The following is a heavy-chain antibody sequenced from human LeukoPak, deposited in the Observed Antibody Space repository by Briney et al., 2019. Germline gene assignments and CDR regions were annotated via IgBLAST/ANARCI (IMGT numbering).Heavy chain of an antibody. CDR1: GYSISSGYY. CDR3: ARDSRSVTTGGWFDP. J-gene: IGHJ5*02. CDR2: IYHSGGT. D-gene: IGHD4-17*01. V-gene: IGHV4-38-2*02. Sequence: SETLSLTCIVSGYSISSGYYWGWIRQPPGKGLEWIGSIYHSGGTYYNPSLKSRVTISVDTSKNQFSLKLSSVTAADTAVYYCARDSRSVTTGGWFDPWGQGTLVTVSS.